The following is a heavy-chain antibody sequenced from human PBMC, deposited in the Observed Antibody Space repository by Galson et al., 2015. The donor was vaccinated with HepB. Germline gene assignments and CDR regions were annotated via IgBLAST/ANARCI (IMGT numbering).Heavy chain of an antibody. Sequence: SGAEVKKPGESLKISCKGSGYSFTSYWIGWVRQMPGKGLEWMGIIYPGDSDTRYSPSFQGQVTISADKSISTAYLQWSSLKASDTAMYYCARRHYYGSGSYYNSYYFDYWGQGTLVTVSS. CDR1: GYSFTSYW. D-gene: IGHD3-10*01. J-gene: IGHJ4*02. CDR3: ARRHYYGSGSYYNSYYFDY. V-gene: IGHV5-51*01. CDR2: IYPGDSDT.